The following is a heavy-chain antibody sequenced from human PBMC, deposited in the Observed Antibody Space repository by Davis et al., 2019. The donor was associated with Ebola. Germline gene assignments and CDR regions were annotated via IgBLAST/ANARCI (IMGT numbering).Heavy chain of an antibody. V-gene: IGHV3-30*12. CDR3: ARHDPYYYDGTSAFDI. CDR2: ISYDGSNK. J-gene: IGHJ3*02. D-gene: IGHD3-22*01. Sequence: GESLKISCAASGFTFSSYGMHWVRQAPGKGLEWVAVISYDGSNKYYADSVKGRFTISRDNAKNSLYLQMNSLRAEDTAVYYCARHDPYYYDGTSAFDIWGQGTMVTVSS. CDR1: GFTFSSYG.